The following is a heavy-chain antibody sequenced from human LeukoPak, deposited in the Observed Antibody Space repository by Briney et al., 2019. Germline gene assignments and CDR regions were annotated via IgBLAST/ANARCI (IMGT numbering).Heavy chain of an antibody. CDR2: TYYGGST. CDR3: AREGRLQSFGI. J-gene: IGHJ3*02. D-gene: IGHD5-24*01. V-gene: IGHV4-59*13. Sequence: PSETLSLTCTVSGGSISSYYWSWIRQSPGKGLEWIGYTYYGGSTNYNPSLKSRVTISVDTSKNQFSLKLSSVTAADTAVYYCAREGRLQSFGIWGQGTMVTVSS. CDR1: GGSISSYY.